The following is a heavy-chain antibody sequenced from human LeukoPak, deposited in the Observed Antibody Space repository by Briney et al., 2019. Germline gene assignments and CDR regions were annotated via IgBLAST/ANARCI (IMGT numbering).Heavy chain of an antibody. CDR2: ISSSSRTI. J-gene: IGHJ6*03. V-gene: IGHV3-48*01. D-gene: IGHD3-3*01. Sequence: PGGSLRLSCAASGFTFSSYNMNWVRQAPGKGLEWVSYISSSSRTIYYADSVKGRFTISRDNSKNTLYLQMNSLRAEDTAVYYCAKEGGFLEWLLISNPRLYMDVWGKGTTVTVSS. CDR3: AKEGGFLEWLLISNPRLYMDV. CDR1: GFTFSSYN.